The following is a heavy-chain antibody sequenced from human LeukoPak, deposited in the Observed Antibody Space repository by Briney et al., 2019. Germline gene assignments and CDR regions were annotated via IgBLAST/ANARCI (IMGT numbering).Heavy chain of an antibody. CDR2: IRSKAHSYAT. D-gene: IGHD3-22*01. V-gene: IGHV3-73*01. Sequence: GGSLRLSCAASGFIFSGSAMHWVRQASGKGLECVGRIRSKAHSYATAYAASVKGRFTISRDDSKNTAHLQMNSLKTEDTAVYYCTRHGGRDYYDSSEDAFDIWGQGTMVTVSS. CDR3: TRHGGRDYYDSSEDAFDI. J-gene: IGHJ3*02. CDR1: GFIFSGSA.